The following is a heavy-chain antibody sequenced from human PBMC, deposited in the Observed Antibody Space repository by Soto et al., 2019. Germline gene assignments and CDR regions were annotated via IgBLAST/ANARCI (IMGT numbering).Heavy chain of an antibody. Sequence: QLQLQESGPGLVKPSETLSLTCTLSGGSISSSSYYWGWIRQPPGKGLEWIGSIYYSGITYYNPSRKIRVTISLDTPKNQFSLKLSSVTAADTAVYYCARRVTTVTTRWFDPWGQGTLVTVSS. CDR2: IYYSGIT. V-gene: IGHV4-39*01. CDR1: GGSISSSSYY. D-gene: IGHD4-4*01. J-gene: IGHJ5*02. CDR3: ARRVTTVTTRWFDP.